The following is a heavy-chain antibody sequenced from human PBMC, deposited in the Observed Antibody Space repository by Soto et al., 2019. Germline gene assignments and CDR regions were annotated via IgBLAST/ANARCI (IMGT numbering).Heavy chain of an antibody. CDR1: GGTFSSYA. D-gene: IGHD2-15*01. Sequence: QVQLVQSGAEVKKPGSSVKVSCKASGGTFSSYAISWVRQAPGQGLEWMGGFIHIFGTENYAQKFQGRITITAEESTRTAYMELSSMRSEESAVYYCAGDWAVGAATIYYYYCMDVWRQWTTVTVSS. CDR3: AGDWAVGAATIYYYYCMDV. V-gene: IGHV1-69*01. CDR2: FIHIFGTE. J-gene: IGHJ6*02.